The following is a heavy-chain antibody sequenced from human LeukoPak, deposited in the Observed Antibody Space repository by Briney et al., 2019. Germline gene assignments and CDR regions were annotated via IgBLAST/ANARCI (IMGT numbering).Heavy chain of an antibody. CDR3: ANDVACGGDCSY. CDR2: ISGSGGST. Sequence: PGGSLRLSCAASGFTFSSYAMSWVRQAPGKGLEWVSAISGSGGSTYYADSVKGRFTISRDNSKNTLYLQMNSLRAEDTAVYYCANDVACGGDCSYWGQGTLVTVSS. V-gene: IGHV3-23*01. J-gene: IGHJ4*02. CDR1: GFTFSSYA. D-gene: IGHD2-21*02.